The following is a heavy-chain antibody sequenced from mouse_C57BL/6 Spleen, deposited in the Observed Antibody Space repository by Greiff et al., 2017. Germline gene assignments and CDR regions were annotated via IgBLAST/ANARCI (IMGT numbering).Heavy chain of an antibody. CDR1: GYTFTSYW. J-gene: IGHJ2*01. CDR3: ARSGGYDYFDY. V-gene: IGHV1-61*01. Sequence: QVQLQQPGAELVRPGSSVKLSCKASGYTFTSYWMDWVKQRPGQGLEWIGNIYPSDSETHYNQKFKDKATLTVDKSSSTAYMQLSSLTSEDSAVXYCARSGGYDYFDYWGQGTTLTVSS. CDR2: IYPSDSET. D-gene: IGHD2-2*01.